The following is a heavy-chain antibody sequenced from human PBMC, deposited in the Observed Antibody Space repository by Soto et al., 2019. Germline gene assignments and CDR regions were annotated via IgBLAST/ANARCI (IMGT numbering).Heavy chain of an antibody. CDR3: ARGGYSSGWYTLEP. V-gene: IGHV1-3*05. CDR2: INAGNGNT. CDR1: GYTFTSYA. D-gene: IGHD6-19*01. Sequence: QVQLVQSGAEEKKPGASVKVSCKASGYTFTSYAMHWVRQAPGQRLEWMGWINAGNGNTKYSQKFQGRVTITRDTSASTAYMELSSLRSEDTAVYYCARGGYSSGWYTLEPWGQGTLVTVSS. J-gene: IGHJ5*02.